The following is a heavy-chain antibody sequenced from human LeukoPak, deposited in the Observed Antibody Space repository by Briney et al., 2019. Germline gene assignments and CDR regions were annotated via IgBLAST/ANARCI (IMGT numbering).Heavy chain of an antibody. CDR3: ARAGYYYDSSGYPDY. J-gene: IGHJ4*02. D-gene: IGHD3-22*01. CDR2: IIPILGIA. CDR1: GYTFTSYG. Sequence: SVKVSCKASGYTFTSYGISWVRQAPGQGLEWMGRIIPILGIANYAQKFQGRVTITADKSTSTAYMELSSLRSEDTAVYYCARAGYYYDSSGYPDYWGQGTLVTVSS. V-gene: IGHV1-69*04.